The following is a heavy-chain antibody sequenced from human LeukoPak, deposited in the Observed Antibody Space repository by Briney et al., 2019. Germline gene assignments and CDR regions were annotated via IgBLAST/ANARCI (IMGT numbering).Heavy chain of an antibody. V-gene: IGHV3-48*02. CDR3: ARADRDGNKRFLD. Sequence: GSLRLSFSASGXTFRSHGMHWARQAPGKALEWVAYVSSSGTTTYYADSVKGRFTISRDNGKNLVSLQMNSLRDEDTAVYYCARADRDGNKRFLDWGQGTLVTVSS. CDR1: GXTFRSHG. J-gene: IGHJ4*02. D-gene: IGHD5-24*01. CDR2: VSSSGTTT.